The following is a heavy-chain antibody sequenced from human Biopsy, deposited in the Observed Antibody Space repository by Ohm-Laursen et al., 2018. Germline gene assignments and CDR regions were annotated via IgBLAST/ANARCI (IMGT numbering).Heavy chain of an antibody. CDR1: GGSMTGYE. D-gene: IGHD4-11*01. Sequence: SETLSLTCRVSGGSMTGYEWSWIRLAPGKGLEWIGYIYYSGGTKYNPSLQSRVSISVDTSRNQVSLTLSSVTAADTAVYYCARDSGILNYGNFKYYHYYGMDVWGQGTKVTVSS. CDR3: ARDSGILNYGNFKYYHYYGMDV. CDR2: IYYSGGT. J-gene: IGHJ6*02. V-gene: IGHV4-59*01.